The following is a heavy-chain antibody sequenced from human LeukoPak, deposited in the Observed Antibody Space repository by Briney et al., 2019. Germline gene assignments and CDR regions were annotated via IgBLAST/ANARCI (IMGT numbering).Heavy chain of an antibody. CDR3: AAAEEVRWLQSDY. D-gene: IGHD5-24*01. CDR1: GFTFSDYG. CDR2: IWYDGSNK. Sequence: GGSLRLSCAASGFTFSDYGMHWVRQAPGKGLERVAVIWYDGSNKYYADSVKGRFTVSRDNSKNTLDLQMSSLRSEDTAVYYCAAAEEVRWLQSDYWGQGTLVTVSS. J-gene: IGHJ4*02. V-gene: IGHV3-33*01.